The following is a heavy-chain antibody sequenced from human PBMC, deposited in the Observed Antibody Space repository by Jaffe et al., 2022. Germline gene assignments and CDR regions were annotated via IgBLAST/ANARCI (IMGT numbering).Heavy chain of an antibody. D-gene: IGHD2-15*01. V-gene: IGHV1-69*05. CDR3: ARVGEDCSGGSCLPYYYMDV. Sequence: QVQLVQSGAEVKKPGSSVKVSCKASGGTFSSYAISWVRQAPGQGLEWMGGIIPIFGTANYAQKFQGRVTITTDESTSTAYMELSSLRSEDTAVYYCARVGEDCSGGSCLPYYYMDVWGKGTTVTVSS. CDR1: GGTFSSYA. J-gene: IGHJ6*03. CDR2: IIPIFGTA.